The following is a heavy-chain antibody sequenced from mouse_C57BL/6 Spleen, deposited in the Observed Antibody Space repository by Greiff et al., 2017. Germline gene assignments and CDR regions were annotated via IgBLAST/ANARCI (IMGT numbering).Heavy chain of an antibody. V-gene: IGHV1-15*01. CDR2: IDPETGGT. CDR1: GYTFTDYE. D-gene: IGHD1-1*02. J-gene: IGHJ2*01. CDR3: TRSRWHFDY. Sequence: QVQLQQSGAELVRPGASVTLSCKASGYTFTDYEMHWVKQTPVHGLEWIGAIDPETGGTAYNQKFKGKAILTADKSSSTAYLELRSLTSVDSAVYYCTRSRWHFDYGGQGTTLTVSS.